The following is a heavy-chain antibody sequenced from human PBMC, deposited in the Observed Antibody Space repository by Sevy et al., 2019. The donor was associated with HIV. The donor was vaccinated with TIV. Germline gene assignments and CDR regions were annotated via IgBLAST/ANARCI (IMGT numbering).Heavy chain of an antibody. Sequence: GGSLRLSCAASGFTFSSYGMHWVRQAPGKGLEWVAVIWYDGSNKYYADSVKGRFTISRDNSKNTLYLQMNSLGAEDTAVYYCAKQGRGCSSTSCYLDYWGQGTLVTVSS. CDR1: GFTFSSYG. D-gene: IGHD2-2*01. V-gene: IGHV3-33*06. J-gene: IGHJ4*02. CDR3: AKQGRGCSSTSCYLDY. CDR2: IWYDGSNK.